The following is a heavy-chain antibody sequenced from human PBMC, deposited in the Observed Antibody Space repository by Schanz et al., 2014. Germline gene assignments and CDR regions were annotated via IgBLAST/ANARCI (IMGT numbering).Heavy chain of an antibody. J-gene: IGHJ6*03. D-gene: IGHD6-19*01. CDR3: ARLGTGMAVAGSVIDTYYYCMDV. CDR1: GYNITSND. CDR2: MNPNSGNT. V-gene: IGHV1-8*01. Sequence: QVHLVQSGAEVKKPGASVKVSCKASGYNITSNDVTWVRQATGQGLEWMGWMNPNSGNTGYAQKFQGRVTMTRNTSISTAYMERSSLRAEDTAVYYCARLGTGMAVAGSVIDTYYYCMDVWGEGTTVTVSS.